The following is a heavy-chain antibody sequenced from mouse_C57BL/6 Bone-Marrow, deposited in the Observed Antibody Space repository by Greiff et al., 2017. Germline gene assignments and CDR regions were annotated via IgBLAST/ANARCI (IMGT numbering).Heavy chain of an antibody. V-gene: IGHV1-19*01. Sequence: EVQLQQSGPVLVKPGASVKMSCKASGYTFTDYYMNWVEQSHGKSLEWIGVINPYNGGTSYNQKFKGKATVTVDKSSSPAYMALNRLTSEDSAVYYCARPYYYGFAYWGQGTLVTVSA. CDR3: ARPYYYGFAY. CDR1: GYTFTDYY. D-gene: IGHD1-1*01. CDR2: INPYNGGT. J-gene: IGHJ3*01.